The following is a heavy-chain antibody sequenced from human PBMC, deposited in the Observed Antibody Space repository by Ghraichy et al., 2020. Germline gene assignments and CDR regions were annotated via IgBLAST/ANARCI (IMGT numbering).Heavy chain of an antibody. CDR3: ARGWFYYHHNGYYFDY. D-gene: IGHD3-22*01. CDR2: VSDDGNT. CDR1: GGPMRTGGYS. J-gene: IGHJ4*02. V-gene: IGHV4-30-2*01. Sequence: SQTLSLTCTVSGGPMRTGGYSWSWIRQAPGMGLAWIGYVSDDGNTYYNSSLRSRVTISIDRSKNQFSLKLTSLIAADTAVYYCARGWFYYHHNGYYFDYWGQGALVTVSA.